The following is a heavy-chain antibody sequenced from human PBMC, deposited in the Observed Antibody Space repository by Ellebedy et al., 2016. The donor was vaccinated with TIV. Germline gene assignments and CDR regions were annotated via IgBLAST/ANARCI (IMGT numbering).Heavy chain of an antibody. V-gene: IGHV4-39*07. CDR3: ATDRDRRWFYF. Sequence: SETLSLTXSVSGDSTYSSNFYWGWVRQPPGKGLEWIGSMSSSGSTYYNPSLKSRVTMSVDTSQFSLKLTSVTAEDTAVYYCATDRDRRWFYFWGQGTLVTVSS. CDR2: MSSSGST. J-gene: IGHJ5*01. CDR1: GDSTYSSNFY.